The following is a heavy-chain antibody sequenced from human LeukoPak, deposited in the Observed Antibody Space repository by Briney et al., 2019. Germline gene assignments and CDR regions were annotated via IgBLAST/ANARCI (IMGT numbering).Heavy chain of an antibody. J-gene: IGHJ6*03. V-gene: IGHV4-59*01. Sequence: SETLSLTCTVAGGSISSYYWSWIRQPPGKGLQWIGYIYYSGSTNYNPSLKSRVTISVDTSKNQFSLKLSSVTAADTAVYYCARETSQKGAHYMDVWGKGTTVTISS. D-gene: IGHD3-16*01. CDR1: GGSISSYY. CDR3: ARETSQKGAHYMDV. CDR2: IYYSGST.